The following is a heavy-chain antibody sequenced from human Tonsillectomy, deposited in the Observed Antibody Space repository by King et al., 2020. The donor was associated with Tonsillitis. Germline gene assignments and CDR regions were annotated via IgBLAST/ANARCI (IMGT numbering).Heavy chain of an antibody. Sequence: VQLVESGGIVVQPGGSLRLSCAASGFTFSSYTMNWVRQAPGKGLECISYTTRSSNSRYYADSVKGRFTITRDDAKNSLYLQMNSLRAEDSAVYYCARSTTRPHYYYLDV. CDR1: GFTFSSYT. CDR2: TTRSSNSR. CDR3: ARSTTRPHYYYLDV. J-gene: IGHJ6*03. V-gene: IGHV3-48*01. D-gene: IGHD1-7*01.